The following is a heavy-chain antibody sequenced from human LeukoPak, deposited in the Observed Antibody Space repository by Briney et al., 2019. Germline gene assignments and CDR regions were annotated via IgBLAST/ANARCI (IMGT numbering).Heavy chain of an antibody. CDR3: ASALTTVTPHFHY. CDR2: IDTDGSSA. Sequence: GGSLRLSCAASGFTFSDYWMHWVRQAPGRGLVWVSRIDTDGSSATYADSVKDRFTISRDNAKNTVYLQMNSLRVEDTGVYYCASALTTVTPHFHYWGQGTLVTVSS. D-gene: IGHD4-17*01. J-gene: IGHJ4*02. CDR1: GFTFSDYW. V-gene: IGHV3-74*01.